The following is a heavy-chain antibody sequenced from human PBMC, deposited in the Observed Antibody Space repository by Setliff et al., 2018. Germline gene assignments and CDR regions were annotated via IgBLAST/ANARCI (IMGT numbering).Heavy chain of an antibody. Sequence: GGSLRLSCEASGFTLDDYYMTWIRQAPGKGLEWISYISSSGYTIYYADSVKGRFTISRDNSRNSLYLQMNSLRVEDTASYYCARDPNGDYVGAFDPWGQGILVTVSS. J-gene: IGHJ5*02. CDR3: ARDPNGDYVGAFDP. V-gene: IGHV3-11*01. D-gene: IGHD4-17*01. CDR1: GFTLDDYY. CDR2: ISSSGYTI.